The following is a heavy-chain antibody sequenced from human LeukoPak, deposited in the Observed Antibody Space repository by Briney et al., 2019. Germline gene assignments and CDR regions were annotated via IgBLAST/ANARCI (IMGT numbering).Heavy chain of an antibody. Sequence: QPGASLRLSCAASGFTFSSYAMSWVRQAPGKWLEWVSAISGSGGSTYYADSVKGRFAISRDDSKNTLYLQMNSLRAEDTAVYYCAKMGPNYYDSSGYSWFDPWGQGTLVTVSS. D-gene: IGHD3-22*01. CDR1: GFTFSSYA. CDR3: AKMGPNYYDSSGYSWFDP. CDR2: ISGSGGST. J-gene: IGHJ5*02. V-gene: IGHV3-23*01.